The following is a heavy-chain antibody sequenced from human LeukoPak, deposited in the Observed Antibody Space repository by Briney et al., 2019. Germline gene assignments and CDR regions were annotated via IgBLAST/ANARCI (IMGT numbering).Heavy chain of an antibody. Sequence: SETLSLTCTVSDGSISRYYWTWIRQPPGKGLEWIGYIYYSGNSGSTNYNPSLNSRVTISVDTSKNQLSLKLSSVTAADTAVYYCARQEGDYYDSSGPTLYYFDYWGQGTLVTASS. CDR2: IYYSGNSGST. CDR1: DGSISRYY. CDR3: ARQEGDYYDSSGPTLYYFDY. V-gene: IGHV4-59*08. J-gene: IGHJ4*02. D-gene: IGHD3-22*01.